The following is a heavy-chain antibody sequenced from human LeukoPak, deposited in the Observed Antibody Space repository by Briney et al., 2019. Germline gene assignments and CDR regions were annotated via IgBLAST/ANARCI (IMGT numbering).Heavy chain of an antibody. D-gene: IGHD6-6*01. CDR2: LSGSGGST. Sequence: QPGGSLRLSCAASGLTFSTYAMSWVRQAPGKGLEWVSALSGSGGSTYYADSVKGRFTISRDNSENTLFLQMNSLRAEDTAVYYCAKGGSVIARLIASDWGQGTLVTVSS. J-gene: IGHJ4*02. CDR3: AKGGSVIARLIASD. CDR1: GLTFSTYA. V-gene: IGHV3-23*01.